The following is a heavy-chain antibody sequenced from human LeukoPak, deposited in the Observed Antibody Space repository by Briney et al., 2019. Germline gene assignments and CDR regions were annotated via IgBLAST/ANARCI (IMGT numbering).Heavy chain of an antibody. D-gene: IGHD3-3*01. CDR1: GYTFTGYY. V-gene: IGHV1-2*02. Sequence: ASVKVSCKASGYTFTGYYMHWVRQAPRQGLEWMGWLNPNSGGTNYAQKFQGRVTMTRDTSISTAYMELSRLRSDDTAVYYCARDLWTYYDFWSGTYYYYYYGMDVWGQGITVTVSS. J-gene: IGHJ6*02. CDR2: LNPNSGGT. CDR3: ARDLWTYYDFWSGTYYYYYYGMDV.